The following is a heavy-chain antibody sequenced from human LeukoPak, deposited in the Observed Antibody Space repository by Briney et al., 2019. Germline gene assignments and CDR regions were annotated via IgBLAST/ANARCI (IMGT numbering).Heavy chain of an antibody. Sequence: PGRSLTLSCSASGFTFRNYAMHWVRQPPGKGLEYVSSTARNADGTSYADSVKDRFTTSRVNSKNTLFLQMSSLRAEDTAVYYFVKDHGAGNSWRNYFDYWGQGTLVTVSS. CDR3: VKDHGAGNSWRNYFDY. D-gene: IGHD3-3*01. J-gene: IGHJ4*02. V-gene: IGHV3-64D*09. CDR2: TARNADGT. CDR1: GFTFRNYA.